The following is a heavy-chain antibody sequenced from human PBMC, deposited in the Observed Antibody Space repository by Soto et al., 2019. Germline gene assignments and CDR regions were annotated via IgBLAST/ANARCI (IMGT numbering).Heavy chain of an antibody. V-gene: IGHV3-23*01. Sequence: DVQLLESGGGLVQRGGSLRLSCAASGFTFSTYGMTWVRQAPGKGLEWVSYGGSGGSTYYADSVKGRFTISRDNSKNTLYLQMNSLRAEDTAVYYCLKFRGRAYYYYCMDVWGNGTTVTVSS. CDR2: YGGSGGST. CDR1: GFTFSTYG. CDR3: LKFRGRAYYYYCMDV. D-gene: IGHD3-16*01. J-gene: IGHJ6*03.